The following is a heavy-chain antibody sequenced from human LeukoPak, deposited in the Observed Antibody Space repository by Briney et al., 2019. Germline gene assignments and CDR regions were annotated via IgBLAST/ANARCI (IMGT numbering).Heavy chain of an antibody. Sequence: PGGSLRLSCEASGFTFRSYAMSWVRQPPGRGLQYVSGISDDGRSPYYADSVKGRFTISRDNSKNTLYLQMDNLRVEDTAVYYCAKDPGAFPYFFDSWGQGILVSVSS. CDR3: AKDPGAFPYFFDS. J-gene: IGHJ4*02. D-gene: IGHD4/OR15-4a*01. CDR2: ISDDGRSP. V-gene: IGHV3-23*01. CDR1: GFTFRSYA.